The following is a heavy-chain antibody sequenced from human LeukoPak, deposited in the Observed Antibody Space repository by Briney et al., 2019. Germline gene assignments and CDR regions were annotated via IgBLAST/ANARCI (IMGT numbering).Heavy chain of an antibody. J-gene: IGHJ4*02. CDR2: IFPSGGEI. D-gene: IGHD2-8*02. Sequence: GGSLRLSCEASGFTFSTFAMIWVRQPPGKGLEWVSSIFPSGGEIHYADSVRGRFTISRDNSKSTLSLQMDSLRAKDTAIYYCATYRQVLLPFESWGQGTLVTVSS. CDR3: ATYRQVLLPFES. CDR1: GFTFSTFA. V-gene: IGHV3-23*01.